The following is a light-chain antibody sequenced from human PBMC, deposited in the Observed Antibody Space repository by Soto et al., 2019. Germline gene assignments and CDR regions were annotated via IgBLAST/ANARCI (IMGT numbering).Light chain of an antibody. CDR1: QSVSSTY. J-gene: IGKJ2*01. CDR3: QQYVSSPPGYT. CDR2: GAS. V-gene: IGKV3-20*01. Sequence: EIVLTQSPGTLSLSPGERATLSCRASQSVSSTYLAWYQRKPGQAPRLLIYGASNRATGIPERFSGSGSGTDFTLTISRLEPEDFAVYYCQQYVSSPPGYTFGQGTKVDIK.